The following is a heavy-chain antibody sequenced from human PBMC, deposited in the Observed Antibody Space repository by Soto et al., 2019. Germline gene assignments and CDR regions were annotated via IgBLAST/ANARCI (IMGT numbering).Heavy chain of an antibody. CDR3: ARLAGDITIFGVVISTNDY. CDR2: ISSSGSTI. Sequence: PGGSLRLSCAASGFTFSSYEMNWVRQAPGKGLEWVSYISSSGSTIYYADSVKGRFTISRDNAKNSLYLQMNSLRAEDTAVYYCARLAGDITIFGVVISTNDYWGQGTLVTVSS. CDR1: GFTFSSYE. V-gene: IGHV3-48*03. J-gene: IGHJ4*02. D-gene: IGHD3-3*01.